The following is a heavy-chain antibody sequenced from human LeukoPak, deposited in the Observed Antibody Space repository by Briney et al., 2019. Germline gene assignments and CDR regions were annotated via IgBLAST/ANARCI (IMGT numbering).Heavy chain of an antibody. V-gene: IGHV1-69*04. CDR2: IIPIFGIA. J-gene: IGHJ5*02. CDR3: ARDSGYGSGSYYSSGFDP. D-gene: IGHD3-10*01. CDR1: GGTSSSYA. Sequence: SVKVSCKASGGTSSSYAISWVRQAPGQGLEWMGRIIPIFGIANYAQKFQGRVTITADKSTSTAYMELSSLRSEDTAVYYCARDSGYGSGSYYSSGFDPWGQGTLVTVSS.